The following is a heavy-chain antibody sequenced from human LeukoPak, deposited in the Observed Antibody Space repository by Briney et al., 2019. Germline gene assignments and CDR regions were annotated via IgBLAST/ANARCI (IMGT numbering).Heavy chain of an antibody. V-gene: IGHV3-23*01. Sequence: VRSLRLSCGASGFAFSIYAMSLVRQAPGKGLEVVSGISGSGGSTYYPDSLKCRFTISRDNSKNTLYLQMTSLSAEDTAVYYCAKTYDILYGMDVWGKGTTVTVSS. CDR1: GFAFSIYA. J-gene: IGHJ6*04. D-gene: IGHD3-9*01. CDR2: ISGSGGST. CDR3: AKTYDILYGMDV.